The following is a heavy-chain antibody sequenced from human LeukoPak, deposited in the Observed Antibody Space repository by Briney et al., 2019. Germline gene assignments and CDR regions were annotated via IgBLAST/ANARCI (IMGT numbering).Heavy chain of an antibody. D-gene: IGHD1-26*01. CDR1: GGSFSGYY. CDR3: ARGNGLVGATRTPKHFDY. CDR2: INHSGST. Sequence: SETLSLTCAVYGGSFSGYYWSWIRQPPGKGLEWIGEINHSGSTNYNPSLKSRVTISVDTSKNQFSLKLSSVTAADTAVYYCARGNGLVGATRTPKHFDYWGQGTLVTVSS. V-gene: IGHV4-34*01. J-gene: IGHJ4*02.